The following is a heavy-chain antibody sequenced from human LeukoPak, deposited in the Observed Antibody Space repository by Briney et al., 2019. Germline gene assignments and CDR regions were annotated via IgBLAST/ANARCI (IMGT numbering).Heavy chain of an antibody. CDR2: IYPGDSDT. Sequence: GESLKISCKGSGYSFTIYWIGWVRQMPGKGLEWMGIIYPGDSDTRYSPSFQGQVTISADKSISTAYLQWSSLKASDTAMYYCARHEAHYYYYMDVWGKGTTVTVSS. V-gene: IGHV5-51*01. J-gene: IGHJ6*03. CDR1: GYSFTIYW. CDR3: ARHEAHYYYYMDV.